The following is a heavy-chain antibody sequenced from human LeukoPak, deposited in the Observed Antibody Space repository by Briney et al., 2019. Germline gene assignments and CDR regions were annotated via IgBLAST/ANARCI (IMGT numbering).Heavy chain of an antibody. J-gene: IGHJ3*02. CDR2: ISGSGGST. CDR1: GFTFSSYA. V-gene: IGHV3-23*01. D-gene: IGHD3-9*01. CDR3: AKDSYYDILTGYYRGAFDI. Sequence: GGSLRLSCAASGFTFSSYAMNWVRQAPGKGLEWVSAISGSGGSTYYAGSVKGRLTISRDNSKNTLYLQMNSLRAEDTAVYYCAKDSYYDILTGYYRGAFDIWGQGTMVTVSS.